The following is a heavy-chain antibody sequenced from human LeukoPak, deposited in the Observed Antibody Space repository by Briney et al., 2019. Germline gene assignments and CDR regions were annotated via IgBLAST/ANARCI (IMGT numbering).Heavy chain of an antibody. CDR1: GYTFTSYA. Sequence: ASVKVSCKACGYTFTSYARHWVRQAPGQRREWMGWINARNGNTKYSQKFQGRVTITRDTSASTAYMELSSRRSEDTAVYYCARVWARAEYYYDSSGYYYAYWGQGTLVTVSS. V-gene: IGHV1-3*01. CDR3: ARVWARAEYYYDSSGYYYAY. D-gene: IGHD3-22*01. J-gene: IGHJ4*02. CDR2: INARNGNT.